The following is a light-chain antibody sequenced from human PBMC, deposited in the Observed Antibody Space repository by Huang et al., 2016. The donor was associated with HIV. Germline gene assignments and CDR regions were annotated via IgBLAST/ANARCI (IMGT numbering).Light chain of an antibody. CDR3: QQSYSTPRVT. Sequence: DIQMTQSPFSLSASVGDRVTITCRASQHINNYLNWYQQKPGKAPKLLIYAASNLQSGVPSRFSGSGSGTAFTLTISSLQPEDFATYFCQQSYSTPRVTFGPGTKVDI. J-gene: IGKJ3*01. V-gene: IGKV1-39*01. CDR1: QHINNY. CDR2: AAS.